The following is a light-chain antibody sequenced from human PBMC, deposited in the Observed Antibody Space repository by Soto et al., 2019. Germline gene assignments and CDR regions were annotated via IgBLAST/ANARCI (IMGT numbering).Light chain of an antibody. Sequence: DIQMTQSPSSLSASVGDRVTITCQASQEISNYLNWYQQKAGKAPKLLIYDASNLETGVPSRFSVSRSGTDFTFTISSLQPEDIATYYCHQYDNIPRTFGQGTKVEIK. CDR1: QEISNY. CDR2: DAS. J-gene: IGKJ1*01. V-gene: IGKV1-33*01. CDR3: HQYDNIPRT.